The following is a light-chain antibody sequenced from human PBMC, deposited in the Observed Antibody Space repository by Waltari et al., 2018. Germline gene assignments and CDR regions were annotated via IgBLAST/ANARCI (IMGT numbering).Light chain of an antibody. CDR2: LGS. CDR3: MQALQRAS. CDR1: QSLLHSNGYNY. J-gene: IGKJ4*01. Sequence: DIVMTQSPLSLPVTPGEPASISCRSSQSLLHSNGYNYLDWYLQKPGQSSQLLIYLGSNRASGVPDRFSGSGSGTDFTLKISRVEAEDVGVYYCMQALQRASFGGGTKVEIK. V-gene: IGKV2-28*01.